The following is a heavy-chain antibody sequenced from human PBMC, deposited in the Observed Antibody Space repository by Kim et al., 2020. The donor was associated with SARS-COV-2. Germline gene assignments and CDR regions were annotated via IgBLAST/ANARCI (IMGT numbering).Heavy chain of an antibody. CDR2: IWYDGSNK. D-gene: IGHD6-13*01. Sequence: GGSLRLSCAASGFTFSSYGMHWVRQAPGKGLEWVAVIWYDGSNKYYADSVKGRFTISRDNSKNTLYLQMNSLRAEDTAVYYCARKSIAAAGRRGAYGVIDYWGQGTLVTVSS. CDR3: ARKSIAAAGRRGAYGVIDY. CDR1: GFTFSSYG. J-gene: IGHJ4*02. V-gene: IGHV3-33*01.